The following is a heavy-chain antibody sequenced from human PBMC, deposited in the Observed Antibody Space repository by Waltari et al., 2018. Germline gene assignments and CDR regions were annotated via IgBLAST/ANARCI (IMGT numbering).Heavy chain of an antibody. Sequence: QVQLQQWGAGLLKPSETLSLTCAVYGGSFSGYYWSWIRQPPGKGLEWIGEINHSGSTNYNPSRKSPVTISVDTSKNQFSLKLSSVTAADPAMYYCARAAVVGINSRAAVGTRYYFDYWGQGTLVTVSS. CDR2: INHSGST. CDR3: ARAAVVGINSRAAVGTRYYFDY. CDR1: GGSFSGYY. J-gene: IGHJ4*02. V-gene: IGHV4-34*01. D-gene: IGHD6-13*01.